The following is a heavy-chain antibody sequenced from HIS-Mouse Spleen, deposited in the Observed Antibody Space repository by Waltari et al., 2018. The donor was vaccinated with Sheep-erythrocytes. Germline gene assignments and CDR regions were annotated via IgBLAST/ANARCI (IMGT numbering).Heavy chain of an antibody. CDR3: ARGYGGNTRGAFDI. Sequence: VYGGSFSGYYWSWIRQPPGKGLEWIGEINHSGSTNYNPSLKSRVTISVDTSKNQFSLKLSSVTAADTAVYYCARGYGGNTRGAFDIWGQGTMVTVSS. CDR1: GGSFSGYY. D-gene: IGHD2-15*01. CDR2: INHSGST. V-gene: IGHV4-34*01. J-gene: IGHJ3*02.